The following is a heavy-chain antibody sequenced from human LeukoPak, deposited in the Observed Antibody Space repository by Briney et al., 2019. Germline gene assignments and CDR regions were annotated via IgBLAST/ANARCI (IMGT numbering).Heavy chain of an antibody. Sequence: GGSLRLSCAASEFTFSSYGMSWVRQAPGKGLEWVSSISGSGGSTQYADSVQGRFAISRDNSKNTLYLQMNSLRVEDTAVYFCARDIKWGDYYSDYMDLWGKGTTVTVSS. CDR3: ARDIKWGDYYSDYMDL. V-gene: IGHV3-23*01. CDR1: EFTFSSYG. D-gene: IGHD7-27*01. J-gene: IGHJ6*03. CDR2: ISGSGGST.